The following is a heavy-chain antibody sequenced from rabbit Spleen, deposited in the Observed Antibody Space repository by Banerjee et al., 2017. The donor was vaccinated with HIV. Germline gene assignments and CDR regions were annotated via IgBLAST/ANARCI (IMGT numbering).Heavy chain of an antibody. J-gene: IGHJ6*01. V-gene: IGHV1S47*01. CDR1: GFDFSSYG. CDR3: ARDTGTSFSTYGMDL. Sequence: QEQLKESGGGLVQPGGSLKLSCKASGFDFSSYGVSWVRQAPGKGLEWIGIIGTAEGSTYYASWVNGRFTISSDNAQNTVFLQMTSLTAADTATYFCARDTGTSFSTYGMDLWGPGTLVTVS. CDR2: IGTAEGST. D-gene: IGHD8-1*01.